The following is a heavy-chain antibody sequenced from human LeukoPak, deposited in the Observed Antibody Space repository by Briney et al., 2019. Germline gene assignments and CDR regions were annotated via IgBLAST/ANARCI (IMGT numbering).Heavy chain of an antibody. CDR1: GGSISSSSYY. V-gene: IGHV4-39*02. Sequence: SETLSLTCTVSGGSISSSSYYWGWIRQPPGKGLEWIGSIYYSGSTYYNPSLKSRVTISVDTSKNQFSLKLSSVNAADTAVYYCARDPTNRSGGSSWFDPWGQGTLVTVSS. CDR3: ARDPTNRSGGSSWFDP. CDR2: IYYSGST. D-gene: IGHD2-15*01. J-gene: IGHJ5*02.